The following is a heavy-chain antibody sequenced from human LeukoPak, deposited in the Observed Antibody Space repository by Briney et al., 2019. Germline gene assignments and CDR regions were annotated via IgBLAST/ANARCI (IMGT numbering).Heavy chain of an antibody. CDR1: GDSASSNSSA. J-gene: IGHJ4*02. CDR3: TRGYYIWDC. Sequence: SQTLSLTCAISGDSASSNSSAWTWIRQSPSRGLEWLGRTYYRSKWYNDYALSVKSRITINPDTSKNQFSLQLNSVTPEDTAVYYCTRGYYIWDCWGQGTLVTVSS. CDR2: TYYRSKWYN. V-gene: IGHV6-1*01. D-gene: IGHD3-16*01.